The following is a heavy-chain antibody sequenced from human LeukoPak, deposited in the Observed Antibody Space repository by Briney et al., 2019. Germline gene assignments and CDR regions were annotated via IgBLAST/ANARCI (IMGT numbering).Heavy chain of an antibody. J-gene: IGHJ4*02. CDR2: IYYSGST. Sequence: KASETLSLTCTVSGGSISSGDYYWSWIRQPPGKGLEWIGYIYYSGSTYYNPSLKSRVTISVDTSKNQFSLKLSSVTAADTAVYYCARDTPFIAVAGTDLNDYWGQGTLVTVSS. V-gene: IGHV4-30-4*08. CDR3: ARDTPFIAVAGTDLNDY. D-gene: IGHD6-19*01. CDR1: GGSISSGDYY.